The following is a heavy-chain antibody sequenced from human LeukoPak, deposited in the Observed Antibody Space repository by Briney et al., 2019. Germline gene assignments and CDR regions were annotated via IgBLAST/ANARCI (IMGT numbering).Heavy chain of an antibody. Sequence: VGSLRLSCAVSGFAVCSIYMSWVREAPGKGLEWVSVIYSGGSTYYADSVKGRFTISRDNSKNTLYLQMNSLRAEDTAVYYCARDNLGSSWYDYWGQGTLVTVSS. CDR3: ARDNLGSSWYDY. J-gene: IGHJ4*02. D-gene: IGHD6-13*01. CDR1: GFAVCSIY. V-gene: IGHV3-53*01. CDR2: IYSGGST.